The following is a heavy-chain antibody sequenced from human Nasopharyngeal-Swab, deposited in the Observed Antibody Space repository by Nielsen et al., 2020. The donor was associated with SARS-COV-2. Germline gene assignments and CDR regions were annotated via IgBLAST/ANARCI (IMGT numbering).Heavy chain of an antibody. D-gene: IGHD1-7*01. V-gene: IGHV3-23*01. Sequence: GESLKISCAASGFTFSSYAMSWVRQAPGKGLEWVSIISGSGDTTYYADSVNDRFTISRDNSKNTLYLQMNSLRAEDTAVYYCANCGTTAYYGMDVWGQGTTVTVSS. J-gene: IGHJ6*02. CDR2: ISGSGDTT. CDR1: GFTFSSYA. CDR3: ANCGTTAYYGMDV.